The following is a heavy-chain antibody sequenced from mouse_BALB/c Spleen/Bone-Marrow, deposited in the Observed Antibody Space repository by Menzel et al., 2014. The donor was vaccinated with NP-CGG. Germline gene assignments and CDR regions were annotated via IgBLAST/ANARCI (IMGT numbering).Heavy chain of an antibody. CDR3: ARDSYYYGSSLWYFDV. Sequence: QVQLQQPGPGLVAPSQSLSITCTVSGFSLTSYGVHWVRQPPGKGLEWLGIVGAGGSTNYNSALMSRLSISKDNPKSQVFLKMNSLQTDDTAMYYCARDSYYYGSSLWYFDVWGAGTTVTVSS. CDR1: GFSLTSYG. CDR2: VGAGGST. J-gene: IGHJ1*01. V-gene: IGHV2-9*02. D-gene: IGHD1-1*01.